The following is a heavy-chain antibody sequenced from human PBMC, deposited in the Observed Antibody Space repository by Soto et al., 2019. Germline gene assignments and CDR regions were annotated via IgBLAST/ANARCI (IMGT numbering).Heavy chain of an antibody. Sequence: ASVKVSCEASGYTFTSYYINWVRQATVPGLEWMGWMNPDSGRAGYAQKFQGRVTMTRNTSISTDYMELNSLRSEDTAVYYCARGLGGNSWKYDILTGDYWGQETLGTVSS. CDR1: GYTFTSYY. J-gene: IGHJ4*02. D-gene: IGHD3-9*01. CDR2: MNPDSGRA. V-gene: IGHV1-8*01. CDR3: ARGLGGNSWKYDILTGDY.